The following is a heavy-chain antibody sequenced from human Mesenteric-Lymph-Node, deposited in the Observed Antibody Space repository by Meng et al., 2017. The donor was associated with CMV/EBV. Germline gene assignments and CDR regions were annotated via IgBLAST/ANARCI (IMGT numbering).Heavy chain of an antibody. J-gene: IGHJ4*02. D-gene: IGHD6-13*01. Sequence: CAVYGGSFSGYYWSWIRQPPGKGLEWIGEINHSGSTNYNPSLKSRVTISVDTSKNQFSLKLSSVTAADTAVYYCARSRSSSWYAMDRGQGTLVTVSS. CDR2: INHSGST. V-gene: IGHV4-34*01. CDR1: GGSFSGYY. CDR3: ARSRSSSWYAMD.